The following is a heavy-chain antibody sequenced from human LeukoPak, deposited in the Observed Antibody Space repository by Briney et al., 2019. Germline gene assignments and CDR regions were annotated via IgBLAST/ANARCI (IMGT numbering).Heavy chain of an antibody. V-gene: IGHV3-53*04. D-gene: IGHD2-15*01. CDR3: ARVRIGWYFDL. J-gene: IGHJ2*01. CDR1: GGSFSGYY. CDR2: IHSGGST. Sequence: PSETLSLTCAVYGGSFSGYYWSWIRQPPGKGLEWVSIIHSGGSTFHADSVKGRFTISGHNSKNTLDLQMNPLRAEDTAVYYCARVRIGWYFDLWGRGTLVTVSS.